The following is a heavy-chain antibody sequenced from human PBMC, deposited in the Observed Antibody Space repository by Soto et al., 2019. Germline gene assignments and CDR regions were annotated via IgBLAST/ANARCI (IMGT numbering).Heavy chain of an antibody. Sequence: SQTLSLTCAISGDSVFSNSAAWNWIRQSPSRGLEWLGRTYYRSRWRNEYADSVKSRITTNPDTSKNQVSLQLNSVTPEDTAVYYCARQTWINGKYYGMDGWGQGTTVTVSS. CDR1: GDSVFSNSAA. CDR2: TYYRSRWRN. J-gene: IGHJ6*02. D-gene: IGHD2-2*03. CDR3: ARQTWINGKYYGMDG. V-gene: IGHV6-1*01.